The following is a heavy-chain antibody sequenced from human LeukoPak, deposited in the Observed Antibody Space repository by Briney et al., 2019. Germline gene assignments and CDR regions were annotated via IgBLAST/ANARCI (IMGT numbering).Heavy chain of an antibody. CDR1: GYTLTELS. J-gene: IGHJ4*02. D-gene: IGHD3-16*02. Sequence: GASVKVSCKVSGYTLTELSMHWVRQAPGKGLEWMGGFDPEDGETIYAQKFQGRVTMTEDTSTDTAYMELSSLRSEDTAVYYCATFPYDYFWGSYRSPKYYFDYWGQGTLVTVSS. CDR3: ATFPYDYFWGSYRSPKYYFDY. CDR2: FDPEDGET. V-gene: IGHV1-24*01.